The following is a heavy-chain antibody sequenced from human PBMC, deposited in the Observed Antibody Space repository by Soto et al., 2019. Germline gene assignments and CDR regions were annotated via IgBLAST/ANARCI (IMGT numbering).Heavy chain of an antibody. Sequence: GGSLRLSCAASGFTFSSYGMHWVRQAPGKGLEWVAVISYDGSNKYYADSVKGRFTISRDNSKNTLYLQMNSLRAEDTAVYYCAKAAAADGSSLYYYYYYGMDVWGQGTTVNVSS. V-gene: IGHV3-30*18. CDR1: GFTFSSYG. D-gene: IGHD6-13*01. CDR2: ISYDGSNK. CDR3: AKAAAADGSSLYYYYYYGMDV. J-gene: IGHJ6*02.